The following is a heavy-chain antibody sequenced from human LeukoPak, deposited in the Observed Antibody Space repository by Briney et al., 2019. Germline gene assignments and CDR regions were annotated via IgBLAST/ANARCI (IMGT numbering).Heavy chain of an antibody. D-gene: IGHD3-22*01. Sequence: GGSLRLSCAVSGFTFNFYAMTWVRQAPGKGLEWVSGISGTGSTTYYTDSVRGRFSISRDNSKNMLYLQMNSVRAEDTAVYYCARGYYYESTAYDYWGQGALVTVSS. CDR2: ISGTGSTT. CDR3: ARGYYYESTAYDY. V-gene: IGHV3-23*01. J-gene: IGHJ4*02. CDR1: GFTFNFYA.